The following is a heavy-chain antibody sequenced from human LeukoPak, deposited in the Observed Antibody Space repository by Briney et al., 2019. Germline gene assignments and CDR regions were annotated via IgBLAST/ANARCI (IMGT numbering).Heavy chain of an antibody. CDR2: LRDTGGT. CDR1: GGSISSQY. D-gene: IGHD5-18*01. J-gene: IGHJ4*02. V-gene: IGHV4-59*11. CDR3: ATIKRGDIFGFFDF. Sequence: NTSETLSLTCTVSGGSISSQYWGWIRQPPGKGLEWIAYLRDTGGTKANPSLESRVALSADTSKNQFSLRLTSVTAADTAIYYCATIKRGDIFGFFDFWGQGILVTVSS.